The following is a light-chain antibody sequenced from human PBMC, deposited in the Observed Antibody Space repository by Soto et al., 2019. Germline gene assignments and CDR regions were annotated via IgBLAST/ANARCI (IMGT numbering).Light chain of an antibody. J-gene: IGLJ1*01. CDR1: SSDVAFYNH. CDR2: EVN. V-gene: IGLV2-14*01. Sequence: QSVLTQPASVSGSPGQSITISCTGTSSDVAFYNHVSWYQQHPGKAPKLLIYEVNNRPSGVSHRFSGSKSGNTASLTISGLQAEAEADYYCQSYDNSLSVYVFGTGTKVTVL. CDR3: QSYDNSLSVYV.